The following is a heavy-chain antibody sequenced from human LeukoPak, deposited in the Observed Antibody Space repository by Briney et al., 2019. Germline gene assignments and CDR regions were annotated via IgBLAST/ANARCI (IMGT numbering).Heavy chain of an antibody. CDR3: ARDVSRISDY. J-gene: IGHJ4*02. D-gene: IGHD2-15*01. CDR2: ISSSSYI. CDR1: GFTFSSYS. V-gene: IGHV3-21*01. Sequence: GGSLRLSCAASGFTFSSYSMNWVRQAPGKGLEWVSSISSSSYIYYADSVKGRFTISRDNAKNSLYLQMSSLRAEDTAVYFCARDVSRISDYWGQGTLVTVSS.